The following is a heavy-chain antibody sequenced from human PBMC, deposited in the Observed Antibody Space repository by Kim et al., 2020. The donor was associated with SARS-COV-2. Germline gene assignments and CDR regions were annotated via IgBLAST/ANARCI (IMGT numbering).Heavy chain of an antibody. CDR3: ARGGGYSYGALDY. V-gene: IGHV4-34*01. Sequence: SETLSLTCAVYGGSFSGYFWSWIRQPPGKGLEWIGEINHSGSTNYNPSLKSRVTISVDTSKNHFSLKLSSVTAADTAVYYCARGGGYSYGALDYWGQGTLVTVSS. CDR1: GGSFSGYF. J-gene: IGHJ4*02. CDR2: INHSGST. D-gene: IGHD5-18*01.